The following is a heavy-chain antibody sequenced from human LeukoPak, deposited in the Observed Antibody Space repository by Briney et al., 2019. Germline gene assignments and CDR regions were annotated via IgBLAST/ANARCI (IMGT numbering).Heavy chain of an antibody. CDR1: GFTFSNYA. J-gene: IGHJ4*02. V-gene: IGHV3-23*01. CDR2: ISGSGANT. Sequence: PGGSLRLSCAASGFTFSNYAMTWVRQAPGKGLEWVSGISGSGANTYYADSVKGRFSISRDNSKNTLYLQLNSLRVEDTAEYYCAKAHGGSYHSGIDWGQGTLVIVSS. CDR3: AKAHGGSYHSGID. D-gene: IGHD1-26*01.